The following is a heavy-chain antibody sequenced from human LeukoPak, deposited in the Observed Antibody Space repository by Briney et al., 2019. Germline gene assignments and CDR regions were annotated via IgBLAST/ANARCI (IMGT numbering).Heavy chain of an antibody. CDR2: IFYSGTT. J-gene: IGHJ6*02. Sequence: SETLSLTCAVSGGSISSFYWNWIRQPPGKGLEWIGYIFYSGTTNYNPSLKSRVTMSVDTSKNQFSLKLNSVTAADTAVYYCVRARGDYDFWSGYYLYYYYGMDVWGQGTTVTVSS. V-gene: IGHV4-59*01. CDR1: GGSISSFY. CDR3: VRARGDYDFWSGYYLYYYYGMDV. D-gene: IGHD3-3*01.